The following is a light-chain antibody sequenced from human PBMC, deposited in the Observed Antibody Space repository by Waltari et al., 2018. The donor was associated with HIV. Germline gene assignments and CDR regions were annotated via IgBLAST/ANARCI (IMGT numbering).Light chain of an antibody. CDR2: ADP. V-gene: IGLV1-40*01. Sequence: QSVLTQPPSVSGAPGQRVTISCTGSNSNIGAHYGVNWYQEVPGAAPSILLYADPHGPSGVPVTFSGSTSATSASLAITGLQAEDEADYYCQSYDSTLSSVLFGGGTKVTVL. CDR1: NSNIGAHYG. CDR3: QSYDSTLSSVL. J-gene: IGLJ2*01.